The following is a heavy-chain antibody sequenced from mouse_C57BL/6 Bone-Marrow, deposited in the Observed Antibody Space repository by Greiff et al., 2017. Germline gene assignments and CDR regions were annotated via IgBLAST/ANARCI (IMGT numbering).Heavy chain of an antibody. CDR2: ISSGGSYT. Sequence: EVKVVESGGDLVKPGGSLKLSCAASGFTFSSYGMSWVRQTPDKRLEWVATISSGGSYTYYPDSVKGRFTISRDHAKNTLYLQMSSLKSEDTALYYCARLDSSGYVGGWFAYWCQGTLVTVSA. CDR3: ARLDSSGYVGGWFAY. J-gene: IGHJ3*01. D-gene: IGHD3-2*02. CDR1: GFTFSSYG. V-gene: IGHV5-6*01.